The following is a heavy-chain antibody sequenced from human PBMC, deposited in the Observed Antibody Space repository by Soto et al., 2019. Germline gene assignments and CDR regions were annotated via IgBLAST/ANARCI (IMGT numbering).Heavy chain of an antibody. J-gene: IGHJ4*02. V-gene: IGHV3-33*05. CDR2: ISFDGSDT. Sequence: QVQLVESGGRVVQPGRSLRLSCAASGFTFNSNAMHWVRQAPGKGLEWVAVISFDGSDTFYGDSVKGRFTISRDNSENTLNRQMNSLRAEETAVYYCAKDHDNRSWYGYLDYWGREPWSPSPQ. CDR3: AKDHDNRSWYGYLDY. CDR1: GFTFNSNA. D-gene: IGHD6-13*01.